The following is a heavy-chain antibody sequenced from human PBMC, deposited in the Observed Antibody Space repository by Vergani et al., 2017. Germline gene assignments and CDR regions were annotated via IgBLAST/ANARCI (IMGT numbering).Heavy chain of an antibody. CDR1: GFSLSNARMG. D-gene: IGHD2-2*01. CDR3: ARIFDDTVVPAAIGRGWFDP. V-gene: IGHV2-26*01. Sequence: QVTLKESGPVLVKPTETLTLTCTVSGFSLSNARMGVSWIRQPPGKALEWLAHIFSNDEKSYSTSLKSRLTISKDTYKSQVVLTMTNMDPVDTATYYCARIFDDTVVPAAIGRGWFDPWGQGTLVTVSS. J-gene: IGHJ5*02. CDR2: IFSNDEK.